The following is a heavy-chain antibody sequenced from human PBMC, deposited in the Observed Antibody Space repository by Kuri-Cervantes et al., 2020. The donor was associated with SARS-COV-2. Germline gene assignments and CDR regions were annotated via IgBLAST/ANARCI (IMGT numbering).Heavy chain of an antibody. CDR3: ARDSFGSSFYYYGMDV. V-gene: IGHV3-33*08. Sequence: GGSLRLSCAASGFTFSSYSMNWVRQAPGKGLEWVAVIWYDGSNKYYADSVKGRFTISRDNPENTLYLQMNNLRAEDTAVYYCARDSFGSSFYYYGMDVWGQGTTVTVSS. CDR1: GFTFSSYS. D-gene: IGHD6-13*01. CDR2: IWYDGSNK. J-gene: IGHJ6*02.